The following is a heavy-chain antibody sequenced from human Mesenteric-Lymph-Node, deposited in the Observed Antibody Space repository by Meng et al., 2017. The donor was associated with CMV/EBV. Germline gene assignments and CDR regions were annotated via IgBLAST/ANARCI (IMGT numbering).Heavy chain of an antibody. D-gene: IGHD2-2*01. J-gene: IGHJ6*02. V-gene: IGHV1-18*04. Sequence: ASVKVSCKASGYPFTDFYIHWVRQAPGQGLEWMGWISAYNGNTNYAQKLQGRVTMTTDTSTSTAYMELRSLRSDDTAVYYCARVMVPRYCSSTSCYVRIYGMDVWGQGTTVTVSS. CDR2: ISAYNGNT. CDR1: GYPFTDFY. CDR3: ARVMVPRYCSSTSCYVRIYGMDV.